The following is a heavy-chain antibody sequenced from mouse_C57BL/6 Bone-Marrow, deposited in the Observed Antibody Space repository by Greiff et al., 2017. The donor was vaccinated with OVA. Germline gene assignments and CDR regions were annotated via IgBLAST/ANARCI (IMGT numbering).Heavy chain of an antibody. CDR3: ARHGAGRRGYYFDY. V-gene: IGHV5-6*01. D-gene: IGHD4-1*01. J-gene: IGHJ2*01. Sequence: EVKLVESGGDLVKPGGSLKLSCAASGFTFSSYGMSCVRQTPDKRLDWVATISSGGSYTYYPDSVKGRFTISRDNAKNTLYLQMSSLKSEDTAMYYCARHGAGRRGYYFDYWGQGTTLTVSS. CDR2: ISSGGSYT. CDR1: GFTFSSYG.